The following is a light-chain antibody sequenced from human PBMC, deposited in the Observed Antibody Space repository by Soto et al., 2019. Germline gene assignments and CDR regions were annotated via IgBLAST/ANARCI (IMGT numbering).Light chain of an antibody. CDR3: QQYNNWPLT. CDR2: GAS. J-gene: IGKJ4*01. CDR1: QSVSSN. V-gene: IGKV3-15*01. Sequence: EIVMTQSPATLSVSPGERATLSCRASQSVSSNLAWYQQKPGQAPRLLIYGASTRATGIPARFSGSGSGTEFTLTISSLQSEDFALYYCQQYNNWPLTFGGGTKVDI.